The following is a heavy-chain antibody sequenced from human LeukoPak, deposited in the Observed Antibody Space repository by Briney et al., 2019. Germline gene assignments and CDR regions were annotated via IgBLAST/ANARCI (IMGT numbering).Heavy chain of an antibody. CDR1: GGTFSSYA. CDR3: ARNSCGGDCPPPYYYMVV. CDR2: FFPIFGTA. Sequence: SVKVSCKASGGTFSSYATSWVRQAPGQGLEWMGGFFPIFGTANYAQKFQGRVTITADESTSTAYMELSSLRSEHTSVYYCARNSCGGDCPPPYYYMVVWGKGTTVTVSS. V-gene: IGHV1-69*01. D-gene: IGHD2-21*01. J-gene: IGHJ6*03.